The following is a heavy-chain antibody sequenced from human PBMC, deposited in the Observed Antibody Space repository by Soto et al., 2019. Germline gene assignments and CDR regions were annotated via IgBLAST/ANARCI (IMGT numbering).Heavy chain of an antibody. V-gene: IGHV3-30*18. CDR1: GFTFSSYG. J-gene: IGHJ6*03. Sequence: QVQLVESGGGVVQPGRSLRLSCAASGFTFSSYGMHWVRQAPGKGLEWVAVISYDGSNKYYADCVKGRFTISRDNSKNALYLQMNGLRAEDTAVYYIAKDMSLGVGDYYLGVWGNGTTVAVSS. D-gene: IGHD3-16*01. CDR3: AKDMSLGVGDYYLGV. CDR2: ISYDGSNK.